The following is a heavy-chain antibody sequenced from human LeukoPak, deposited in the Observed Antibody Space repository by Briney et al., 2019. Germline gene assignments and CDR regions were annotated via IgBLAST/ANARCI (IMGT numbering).Heavy chain of an antibody. V-gene: IGHV3-23*01. CDR3: APLAVTTKDFDY. D-gene: IGHD4-11*01. J-gene: IGHJ4*02. CDR2: IGGSGGYT. CDR1: GFTFSTYA. Sequence: GSLRLSCVASGFTFSTYAMSWVRQAPGKGLDWASAIGGSGGYTYYADSVKGRFTISRDNSKNTLYLQMNSLRAEDTAVYYCAPLAVTTKDFDYWGQGTLVTVSS.